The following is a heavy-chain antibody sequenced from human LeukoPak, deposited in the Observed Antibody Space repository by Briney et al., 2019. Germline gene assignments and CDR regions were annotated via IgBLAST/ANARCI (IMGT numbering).Heavy chain of an antibody. CDR3: AAFDLSSPGAFDI. Sequence: SVKVSCKASGFTFTSYAVQWVRQARGQRLEWIGWIVVGSGNTNYAQKFQERVTLTSDMSTSTAYMELSSLRSEDTAVYYCAAFDLSSPGAFDIWGQGTMVTVSS. CDR2: IVVGSGNT. V-gene: IGHV1-58*01. CDR1: GFTFTSYA. D-gene: IGHD6-13*01. J-gene: IGHJ3*02.